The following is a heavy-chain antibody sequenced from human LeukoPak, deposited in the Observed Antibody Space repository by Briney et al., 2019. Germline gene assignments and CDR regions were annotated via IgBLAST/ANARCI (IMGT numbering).Heavy chain of an antibody. CDR1: GGTFSSYA. J-gene: IGHJ4*02. V-gene: IGHV1-69*04. CDR3: AVPSTTVTPNFDY. CDR2: IIPILGIA. Sequence: ASVKVSCKASGGTFSSYAISWVRQAPGQGLEWMGRIIPILGIANHAQKFQGRVTITADKSTSTAYMELSSLRSEDTAVYYCAVPSTTVTPNFDYWGQGTLDTVSS. D-gene: IGHD4-17*01.